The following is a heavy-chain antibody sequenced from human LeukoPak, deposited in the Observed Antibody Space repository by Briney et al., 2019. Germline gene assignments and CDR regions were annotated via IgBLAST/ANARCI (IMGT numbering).Heavy chain of an antibody. CDR3: ARGSRPNYFDTMNI. D-gene: IGHD3-22*01. CDR2: IRYDGSNK. J-gene: IGHJ3*02. Sequence: GGSLRLSCAASGFTFSSYGMHWVRQAPGKGLEWVAFIRYDGSNKYYADSVKGRFTISRDNSKNTLYLQMNSLRAEDTAVYYCARGSRPNYFDTMNIWGQGTMVTVSS. V-gene: IGHV3-30*02. CDR1: GFTFSSYG.